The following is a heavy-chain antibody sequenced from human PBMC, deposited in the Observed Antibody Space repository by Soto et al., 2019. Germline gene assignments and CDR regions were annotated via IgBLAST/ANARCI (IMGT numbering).Heavy chain of an antibody. CDR2: INHSGST. V-gene: IGHV4-34*01. J-gene: IGHJ4*02. CDR1: GGSFSGYY. Sequence: ASETLSLTCAVYGGSFSGYYWSWIRQPPGKGLEWIGEINHSGSTNYNPSLKSRVTISVDTSKNQFSLKLSSVTAADTAVYYCARGRYDYVWGSYRRPQYYFDYWGQGTLVTVSS. CDR3: ARGRYDYVWGSYRRPQYYFDY. D-gene: IGHD3-16*02.